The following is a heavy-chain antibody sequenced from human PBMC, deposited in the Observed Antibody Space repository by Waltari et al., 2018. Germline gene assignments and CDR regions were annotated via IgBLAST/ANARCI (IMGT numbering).Heavy chain of an antibody. CDR3: ARGKEVLRFLEWPPPSPRRKAFDI. V-gene: IGHV4-38-2*01. J-gene: IGHJ3*02. CDR2: IYHSGST. D-gene: IGHD3-3*01. Sequence: QVQLQESGPGLVKPSETLSLTCAVSGYSISSGYYWGWIRQPPGKGLEWNGSIYHSGSTYYNPSLKSRVTISVDTSKNQFSLKLSSVTAADTAVYYCARGKEVLRFLEWPPPSPRRKAFDIWGQGTMVTVSS. CDR1: GYSISSGYY.